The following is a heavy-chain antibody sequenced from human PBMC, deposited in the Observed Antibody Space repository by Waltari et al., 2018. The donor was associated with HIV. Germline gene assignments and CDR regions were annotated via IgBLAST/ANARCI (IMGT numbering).Heavy chain of an antibody. CDR2: IHYSGNT. J-gene: IGHJ4*02. V-gene: IGHV4-39*01. Sequence: QLQLQQSGPGLVKPSETLSLTCTVSGGSISSSRYYWGCIRQPPGKGLEWIGSIHYSGNTFYTSSLKSRVAISIDTSKNQFSLTLSSVTAADTAVYFCARHSGIDCSSTSCFKRPFDYWGQGSLVTVSS. CDR3: ARHSGIDCSSTSCFKRPFDY. CDR1: GGSISSSRYY. D-gene: IGHD2-2*01.